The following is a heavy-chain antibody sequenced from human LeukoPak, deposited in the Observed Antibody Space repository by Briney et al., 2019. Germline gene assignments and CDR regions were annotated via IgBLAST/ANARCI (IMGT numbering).Heavy chain of an antibody. J-gene: IGHJ6*03. Sequence: GSLRLSCAASGFTFSDYYMSWIRQAPRKGLEGVSYISSSGSTIYYTDSLKGRVTISRDNAKNSLYLQMHSLRAEDTAVYYCARRAVPDISYERRYYYYMDVWGKGTTVTVSS. CDR2: ISSSGSTI. D-gene: IGHD2-2*01. CDR1: GFTFSDYY. V-gene: IGHV3-11*01. CDR3: ARRAVPDISYERRYYYYMDV.